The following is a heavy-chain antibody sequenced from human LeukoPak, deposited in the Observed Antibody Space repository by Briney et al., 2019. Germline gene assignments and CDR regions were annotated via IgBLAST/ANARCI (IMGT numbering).Heavy chain of an antibody. CDR2: IYYSGST. D-gene: IGHD6-6*01. Sequence: SETLSLTCTVSGGSISSSSYYWGWIRQPPGKGLEWIGSIYYSGSTYYNPSLKSRVTISVDTSKDQFSLKLSSVTAADTAVYYCARRGIAARNWNYWGQGTLVTVSS. V-gene: IGHV4-39*01. J-gene: IGHJ4*02. CDR3: ARRGIAARNWNY. CDR1: GGSISSSSYY.